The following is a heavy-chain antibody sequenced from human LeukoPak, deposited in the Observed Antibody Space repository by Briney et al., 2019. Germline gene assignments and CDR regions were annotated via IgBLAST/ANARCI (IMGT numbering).Heavy chain of an antibody. D-gene: IGHD2-2*01. CDR3: ARNGAPDAHCSSSSCAIR. J-gene: IGHJ4*02. V-gene: IGHV3-23*01. CDR1: GFTFSTYA. Sequence: GGSLRLSCAASGFTFSTYAMSWVRQAPGKGLEWVSFISNSGGNTYYADSVKGRFTISRDNAKNSLYLQMNSLRAEDTAVYYCARNGAPDAHCSSSSCAIRWGQGTLVTVSS. CDR2: ISNSGGNT.